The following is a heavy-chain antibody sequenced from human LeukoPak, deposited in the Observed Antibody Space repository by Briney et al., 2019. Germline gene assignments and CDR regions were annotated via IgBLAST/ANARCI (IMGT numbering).Heavy chain of an antibody. V-gene: IGHV3-30-3*01. CDR3: ARGGLESGGRDY. Sequence: GSLRLSCAASGFTFSSYAMHWVRQAPGKGLEWVAVISRDGTNKYYVDSVKGRFTFSRDNSKNTLWLHMNSLRTDDTGVYYCARGGLESGGRDYWGQGTLVTVSS. CDR2: ISRDGTNK. J-gene: IGHJ4*02. CDR1: GFTFSSYA. D-gene: IGHD6-19*01.